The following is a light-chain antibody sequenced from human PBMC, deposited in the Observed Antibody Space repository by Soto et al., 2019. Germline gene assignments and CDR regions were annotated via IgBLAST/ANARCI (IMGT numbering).Light chain of an antibody. CDR3: QQRYSTIT. V-gene: IGKV1-39*01. CDR1: QIISSY. J-gene: IGKJ5*01. CDR2: AAS. Sequence: DIQMTQSPSSLSASVGDRVTITCRASQIISSYLNWYQQKPGHAPKLLIYAASSLQSVVPTMFSSSGCGTDSTLTISSLQPEYFATSCCQQRYSTITFGQGTRLEIK.